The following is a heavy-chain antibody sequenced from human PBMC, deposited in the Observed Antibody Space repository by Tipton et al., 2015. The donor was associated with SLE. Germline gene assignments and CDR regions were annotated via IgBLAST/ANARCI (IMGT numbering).Heavy chain of an antibody. Sequence: LRLSCTVSGGSISLGSYYWSWLRQPAGKGLEWIGYVYYTETASYNPSLKSRVTISIDTSKNQFSLKLSSVTAADTAVYYCVRLELPATKADYWGPGTLVTVSS. V-gene: IGHV4-61*09. J-gene: IGHJ4*02. CDR1: GGSISLGSYY. CDR3: VRLELPATKADY. D-gene: IGHD5-24*01. CDR2: VYYTETA.